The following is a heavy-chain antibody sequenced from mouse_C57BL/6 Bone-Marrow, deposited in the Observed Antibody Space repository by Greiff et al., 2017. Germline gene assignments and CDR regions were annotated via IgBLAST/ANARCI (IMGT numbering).Heavy chain of an antibody. CDR2: IHPNSGST. V-gene: IGHV1-64*01. D-gene: IGHD2-4*01. Sequence: VQLQQPGAELVKPGASVKLSCKASGYTFTSYWMHWVKQRPGQGLEWIGMIHPNSGSTNYNEKFKSKATLTVDKSSSTAYMQLSSLTSEDSAVYYCARPIYYDYDGYFAYWGQGTLVTVSA. CDR1: GYTFTSYW. CDR3: ARPIYYDYDGYFAY. J-gene: IGHJ3*01.